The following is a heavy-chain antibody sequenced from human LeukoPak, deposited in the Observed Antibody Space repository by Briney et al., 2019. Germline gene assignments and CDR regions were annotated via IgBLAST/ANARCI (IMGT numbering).Heavy chain of an antibody. J-gene: IGHJ3*02. CDR3: AHRPAYQTGGGAFDI. CDR1: GFSLTTSGVG. V-gene: IGHV2-5*02. Sequence: SGPTLVNPTQTLTLTCTFSGFSLTTSGVGVGWIRQPLGKALEWLALIYWDDDKRYSPSLKSRLTITKDTSKNQVVLTMTNMDPVDTATYYCAHRPAYQTGGGAFDIWGQGAMVTVSS. D-gene: IGHD2-8*02. CDR2: IYWDDDK.